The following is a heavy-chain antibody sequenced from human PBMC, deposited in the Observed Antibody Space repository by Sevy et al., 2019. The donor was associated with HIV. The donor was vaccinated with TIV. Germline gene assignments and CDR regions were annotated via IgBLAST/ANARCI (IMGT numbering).Heavy chain of an antibody. CDR1: GFTVSANY. V-gene: IGHV3-66*01. Sequence: GGSLRLSCAVSGFTVSANYMTWVRQAPGKGLEWVSVIYSDGTTHHADSVKGRFSISRDNSNNPLYLQMNSLRAEDTAVYYCARGKGRYGYGLNYWGQGTLVTVSS. J-gene: IGHJ4*02. D-gene: IGHD5-18*01. CDR2: IYSDGTT. CDR3: ARGKGRYGYGLNY.